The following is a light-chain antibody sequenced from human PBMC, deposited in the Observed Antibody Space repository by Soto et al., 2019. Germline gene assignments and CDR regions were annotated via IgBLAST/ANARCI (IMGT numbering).Light chain of an antibody. V-gene: IGLV2-8*01. J-gene: IGLJ1*01. Sequence: QSARTQPPSASGSPGQSVTISCTGTSSDVGAHNSVSWHQQHPGKAPKLMVYEVSKRPSGVPDRFSGSKSGNTASLTVSGLQAEDEADYYCSSYAGSNNYVFGTGTKVTVL. CDR2: EVS. CDR3: SSYAGSNNYV. CDR1: SSDVGAHNS.